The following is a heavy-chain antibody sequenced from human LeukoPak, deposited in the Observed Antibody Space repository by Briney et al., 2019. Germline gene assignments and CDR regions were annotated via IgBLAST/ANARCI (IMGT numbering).Heavy chain of an antibody. D-gene: IGHD4-4*01. Sequence: GGSLRLSCAASGFTFSSYGMHWVRQAPGKGQGWVAVIWYDGSNKYYADPAKGRFTISRENSNNTLYLQISSLRAEDTAVYYCARLAFPSAWYSNYHHGMDVWGKGTTFTVS. CDR3: ARLAFPSAWYSNYHHGMDV. V-gene: IGHV3-33*01. J-gene: IGHJ6*04. CDR1: GFTFSSYG. CDR2: IWYDGSNK.